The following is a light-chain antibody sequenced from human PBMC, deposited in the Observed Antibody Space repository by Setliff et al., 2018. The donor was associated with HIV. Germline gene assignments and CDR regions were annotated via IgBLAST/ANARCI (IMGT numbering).Light chain of an antibody. CDR3: SSYTSSNTLV. V-gene: IGLV2-14*02. CDR1: SSDVGSYNL. Sequence: QSVLTQPASVSGSPGQSVTIPCTGISSDVGSYNLVSWYQQYSGKAPKLIIYDVSKRPSGVSNRFSGSKSGNTASLTISGLQAEDEADYYCSSYTSSNTLVFGGGTKVTVL. J-gene: IGLJ3*02. CDR2: DVS.